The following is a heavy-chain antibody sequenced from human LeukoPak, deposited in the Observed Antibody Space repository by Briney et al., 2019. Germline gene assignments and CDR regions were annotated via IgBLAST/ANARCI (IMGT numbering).Heavy chain of an antibody. CDR1: GFTFSTYW. J-gene: IGHJ6*02. CDR2: ISGSGGST. CDR3: AKGAPYYYYGMDV. V-gene: IGHV3-23*01. Sequence: GGSLRLSCAAAGFTFSTYWMSWVRQAPGKGLEWVSAISGSGGSTYYADSVKGRFTISRDNSKNTLYLQMNSLRAEDTAVYYCAKGAPYYYYGMDVWGQGTTVTVSS.